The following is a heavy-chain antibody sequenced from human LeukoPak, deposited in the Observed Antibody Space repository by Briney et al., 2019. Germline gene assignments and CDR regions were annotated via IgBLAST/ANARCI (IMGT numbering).Heavy chain of an antibody. Sequence: PSETLSLTCAVSGYSISSGYYWGWIRQPPGKGLEWIGSIYHSGSTHYNPSLKSRVTISVDTSKNQFSLKLSSVTAADTAVYYCAREGGSYAFDIWGQGTMVTVAS. J-gene: IGHJ3*02. CDR2: IYHSGST. D-gene: IGHD1-26*01. CDR1: GYSISSGYY. CDR3: AREGGSYAFDI. V-gene: IGHV4-38-2*01.